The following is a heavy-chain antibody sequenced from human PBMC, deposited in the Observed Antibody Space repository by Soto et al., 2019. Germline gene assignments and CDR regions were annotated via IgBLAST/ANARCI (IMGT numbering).Heavy chain of an antibody. V-gene: IGHV4-59*01. CDR1: GGSISTYY. CDR2: IYYSGST. D-gene: IGHD3-16*01. CDR3: ALYRAYSYSYYGMDV. Sequence: SETLSLTCTVSGGSISTYYWSWIRQPPGKGLEWIGYIYYSGSTNYNPSLKSRVTISVDTSKNQFSLKLSSVIAADTVVYYCALYRAYSYSYYGMDVWGQGTTVTVSS. J-gene: IGHJ6*02.